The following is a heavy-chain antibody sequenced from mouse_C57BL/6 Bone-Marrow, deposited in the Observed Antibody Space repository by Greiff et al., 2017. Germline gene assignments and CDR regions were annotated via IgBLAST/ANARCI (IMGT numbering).Heavy chain of an antibody. J-gene: IGHJ2*01. Sequence: VQLQQPGAELVKPGASVKMSCKASGYTFTSYWITWVKQRPGQGLEWIGDIYPGSGSTNYNEKFKSKDTLTVDTSSSTAYMQLSSLTSEDSAVYYYARGGCYYGSSYGDYWGQGTTLTVSS. CDR2: IYPGSGST. V-gene: IGHV1-55*01. CDR1: GYTFTSYW. CDR3: ARGGCYYGSSYGDY. D-gene: IGHD1-1*01.